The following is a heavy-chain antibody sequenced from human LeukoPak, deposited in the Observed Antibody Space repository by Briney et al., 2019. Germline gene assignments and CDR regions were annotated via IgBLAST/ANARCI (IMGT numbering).Heavy chain of an antibody. CDR3: ARGDLVRHYYYMDV. CDR1: GYTFSTYG. CDR2: INPNSGGT. J-gene: IGHJ6*03. D-gene: IGHD6-6*01. Sequence: WASVKVSCKASGYTFSTYGINWVRQAPGQGLEWMGWINPNSGGTNYAQKFQGRVTMTRDTSISTAYMELSGLRSDDTAVYYCARGDLVRHYYYMDVWGKGTTVTVSS. V-gene: IGHV1-2*02.